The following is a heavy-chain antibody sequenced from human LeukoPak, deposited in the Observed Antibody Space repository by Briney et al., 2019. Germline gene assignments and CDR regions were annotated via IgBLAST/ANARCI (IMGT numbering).Heavy chain of an antibody. CDR3: AKDDAWLQFGD. J-gene: IGHJ4*02. CDR1: GFTFSDYY. V-gene: IGHV3-11*06. Sequence: PGGSLRLSCAASGFTFSDYYMSWIRQAPGKGLEWVSSISSSSSYIYYADSVKGRFTISRDNAKNSLYLQMNSLRAEDTAVYYCAKDDAWLQFGDWGRGTLVTVSS. D-gene: IGHD5-24*01. CDR2: ISSSSSYI.